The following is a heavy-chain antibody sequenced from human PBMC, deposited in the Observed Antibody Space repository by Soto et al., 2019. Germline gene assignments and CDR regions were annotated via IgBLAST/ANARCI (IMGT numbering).Heavy chain of an antibody. D-gene: IGHD3-22*01. Sequence: GASVKFSCKASGYTFTGYYMHWVRQAPGQGLEWMGWINPNSGGTNYAQKFQGWVTMTRDTSISTAYMELSRLRSDDTAVYYCARGMGYYDSSGYEQCDYWGQGTLVTVSS. CDR3: ARGMGYYDSSGYEQCDY. CDR1: GYTFTGYY. J-gene: IGHJ4*02. CDR2: INPNSGGT. V-gene: IGHV1-2*04.